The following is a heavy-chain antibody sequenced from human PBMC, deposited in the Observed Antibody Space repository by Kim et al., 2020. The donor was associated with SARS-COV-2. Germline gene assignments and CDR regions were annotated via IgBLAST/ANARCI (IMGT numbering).Heavy chain of an antibody. Sequence: ASVKVSCKASGYSFNRHAMNWVRQAPGQGLEWMGWINTNTGNPTYAQGFTGRFVFSLDTSVSTAYLQISSLTAEDTAVYYCARVQSFYYDISGYNYWGQGTLVTVSS. CDR3: ARVQSFYYDISGYNY. V-gene: IGHV7-4-1*02. D-gene: IGHD3-22*01. CDR2: INTNTGNP. CDR1: GYSFNRHA. J-gene: IGHJ4*02.